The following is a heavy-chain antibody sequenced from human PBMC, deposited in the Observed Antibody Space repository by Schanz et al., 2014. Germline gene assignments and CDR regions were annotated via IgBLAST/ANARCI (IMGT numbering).Heavy chain of an antibody. CDR2: ISAYNGNT. D-gene: IGHD6-19*01. Sequence: QVLQVQSGSELKKPGTSVKVSCKASGYTFNNYTYVMIWVRQAPGQGLEWMGWISAYNGNTNYAQKLQGRVTMTADTSTSTAYMDLRSLRSDDTAVYYCARGGYSSGWYDRDIAHFDYWGQGTLVTVSS. CDR3: ARGGYSSGWYDRDIAHFDY. J-gene: IGHJ4*02. V-gene: IGHV1-18*01. CDR1: GYTFNNYTYV.